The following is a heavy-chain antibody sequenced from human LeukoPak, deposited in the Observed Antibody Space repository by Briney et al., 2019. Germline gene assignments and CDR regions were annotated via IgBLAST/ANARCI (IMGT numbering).Heavy chain of an antibody. D-gene: IGHD3-10*01. V-gene: IGHV4-4*07. CDR1: GGSISSYY. Sequence: SETLSLTCTVSGGSISSYYWSWIRQPAGKGLEWIGRIYTSGSTNYNPSLKSRVTMSVDTSKNQFSLKLSSVTAADAAVYYCARVRRHYYGSGSKYYFDYWGQGTPVTVSS. CDR3: ARVRRHYYGSGSKYYFDY. CDR2: IYTSGST. J-gene: IGHJ4*02.